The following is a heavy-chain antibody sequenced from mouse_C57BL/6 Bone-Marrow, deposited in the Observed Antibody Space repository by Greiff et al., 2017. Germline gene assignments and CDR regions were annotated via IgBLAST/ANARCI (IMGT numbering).Heavy chain of an antibody. D-gene: IGHD1-1*01. Sequence: QVQLQQSDAELVKPGASVKISCKVSSYTFTDHTIHWMKQRPEQGLEWIGYIYPRDGSTKYNEKFKGKATLTADKSSSTAYMQLNSLTSEDSAVYFCARWGYGSSYGWYFDVWGTGTTVTVSS. CDR1: SYTFTDHT. V-gene: IGHV1-78*01. CDR3: ARWGYGSSYGWYFDV. CDR2: IYPRDGST. J-gene: IGHJ1*03.